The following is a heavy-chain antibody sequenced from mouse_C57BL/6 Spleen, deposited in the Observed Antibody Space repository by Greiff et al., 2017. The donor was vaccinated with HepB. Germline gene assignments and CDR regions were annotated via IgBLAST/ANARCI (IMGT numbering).Heavy chain of an antibody. Sequence: EVQGVESGGGLVKPGGSLKLSCAASGFTFSSYAMSWVRQTPEKRLEWVATISDGGSYTYYPDNVKGRFTISRDNAKNNLYLQMSHLKSEDTAMYYCASYGIKYYFDYWGQGTTLTVSS. CDR1: GFTFSSYA. J-gene: IGHJ2*01. CDR2: ISDGGSYT. D-gene: IGHD2-1*01. V-gene: IGHV5-4*01. CDR3: ASYGIKYYFDY.